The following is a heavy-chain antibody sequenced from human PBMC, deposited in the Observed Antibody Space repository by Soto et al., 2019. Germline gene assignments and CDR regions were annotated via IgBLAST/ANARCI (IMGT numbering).Heavy chain of an antibody. CDR3: ANYMWATIYLDY. CDR1: GFTFINYA. Sequence: WGSLRLSCAASGFTFINYAMSWVRQAPGKGLEWVSAICCSGVTTYNASPVKGRFTISRDNSKNKLYLKMNSLRAEDTAEYSWANYMWATIYLDYWGQGAL. V-gene: IGHV3-23*01. CDR2: ICCSGVTT. J-gene: IGHJ4*02. D-gene: IGHD5-12*01.